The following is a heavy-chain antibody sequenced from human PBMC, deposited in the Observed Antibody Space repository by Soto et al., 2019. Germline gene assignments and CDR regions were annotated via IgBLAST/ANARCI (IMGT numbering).Heavy chain of an antibody. Sequence: QVQLVQSGAEVKKPGASVKVSCKASGYSFSDYDINWVRQATGQGPEWMGWMNPNRGNTGYAQKFQGRVTVTRNTSINTAYMELSSLGSEDTAVYYCARDNRYNWNDEGWFDPWGQGTLVTVSS. V-gene: IGHV1-8*01. CDR1: GYSFSDYD. J-gene: IGHJ5*02. D-gene: IGHD1-20*01. CDR2: MNPNRGNT. CDR3: ARDNRYNWNDEGWFDP.